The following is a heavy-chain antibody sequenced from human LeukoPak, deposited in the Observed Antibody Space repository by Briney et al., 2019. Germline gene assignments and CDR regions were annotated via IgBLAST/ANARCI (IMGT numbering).Heavy chain of an antibody. CDR2: INLDGSET. Sequence: SGGSLTLSCAASAFTFSNYWMTWVRQGQGVGREWLANINLDGSETHHMDSVKGRFTISTDNAKNSLSLQMSGRRVEDTAVYYCARGYRDWLRWVQGTQVTVPS. D-gene: IGHD3/OR15-3a*01. CDR3: ARGYRDWLR. CDR1: AFTFSNYW. V-gene: IGHV3-7*01. J-gene: IGHJ4*02.